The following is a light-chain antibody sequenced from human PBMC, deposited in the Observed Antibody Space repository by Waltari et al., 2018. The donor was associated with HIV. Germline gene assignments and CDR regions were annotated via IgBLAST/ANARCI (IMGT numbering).Light chain of an antibody. J-gene: IGKJ4*01. CDR1: QVSNNY. Sequence: DTQMTQSPSSLSASVGDRVTITCRASQVSNNYLAWYQQKPGKVPKLLIYGASTLQSDVPSRFSGSGSGTEFTLTISSLQPEDVATYYCQNYHSAPLTFGGGTKVEMK. CDR2: GAS. V-gene: IGKV1-27*01. CDR3: QNYHSAPLT.